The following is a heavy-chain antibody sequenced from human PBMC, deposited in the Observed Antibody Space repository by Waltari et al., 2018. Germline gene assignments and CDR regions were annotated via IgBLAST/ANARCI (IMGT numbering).Heavy chain of an antibody. CDR2: IYHSGST. Sequence: QVQLQESGPGLVKPSETLSLTCAVSGYSISSGYYWGWIRQPPGKGLEWIGSIYHSGSTDYNPSLKSRVTISVDTSKNQFSLKLSSVTAADTAVYYCARHRSSSSSGYFQHWGQGTLVTVSS. V-gene: IGHV4-38-2*01. D-gene: IGHD6-6*01. CDR3: ARHRSSSSSGYFQH. CDR1: GYSISSGYY. J-gene: IGHJ1*01.